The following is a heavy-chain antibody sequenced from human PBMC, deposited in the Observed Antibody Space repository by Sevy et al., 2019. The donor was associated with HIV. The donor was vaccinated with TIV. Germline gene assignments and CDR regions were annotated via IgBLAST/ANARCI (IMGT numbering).Heavy chain of an antibody. Sequence: GGSLRLSCAASGFTFSSYAMSWVRQAPGKGLEWVSAISGSGGSTYYADSVKGRFTISRDNSKNTLYLQMNSLGAEDTAVYYCAKDSMITFGGVKDRRPRRITVPGGAFDYWGQGTLVTVSS. CDR1: GFTFSSYA. V-gene: IGHV3-23*01. CDR3: AKDSMITFGGVKDRRPRRITVPGGAFDY. D-gene: IGHD3-16*01. CDR2: ISGSGGST. J-gene: IGHJ4*02.